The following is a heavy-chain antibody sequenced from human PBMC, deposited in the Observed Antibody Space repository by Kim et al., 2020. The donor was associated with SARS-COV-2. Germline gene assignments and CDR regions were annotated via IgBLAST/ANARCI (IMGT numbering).Heavy chain of an antibody. V-gene: IGHV4-39*02. J-gene: IGHJ3*02. Sequence: SETLSLTCTVSGGSISSSSYYWGWIRQPPGKGLEWIGSIYYSGSTYYNPSLKSRVTISVDTSKNQFSLKLSSVTAADTAVYYCARENDDRAFDIWGQGTMVTVSS. CDR1: GGSISSSSYY. CDR2: IYYSGST. D-gene: IGHD1-1*01. CDR3: ARENDDRAFDI.